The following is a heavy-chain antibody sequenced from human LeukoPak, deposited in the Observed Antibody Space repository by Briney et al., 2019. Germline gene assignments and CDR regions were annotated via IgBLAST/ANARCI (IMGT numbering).Heavy chain of an antibody. CDR3: AKDRPTWPIDY. D-gene: IGHD5-12*01. J-gene: IGHJ4*02. V-gene: IGHV3-23*01. CDR2: ISSSGGNT. Sequence: GGSLRLSCAASGFTFSSYSMSWVRQAPGKGLEWVSSISSSGGNTYYADSVKGRFTISRDNSKNTLFLRMNSLRAEDTAVYYCAKDRPTWPIDYWGQGTLVTVSS. CDR1: GFTFSSYS.